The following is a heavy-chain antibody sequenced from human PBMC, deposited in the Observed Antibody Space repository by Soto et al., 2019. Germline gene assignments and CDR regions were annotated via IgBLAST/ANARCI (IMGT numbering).Heavy chain of an antibody. CDR1: GFSFTYYA. D-gene: IGHD3-22*01. CDR3: AKGIRQVATMIEFDS. V-gene: IGHV3-23*01. J-gene: IGHJ4*02. Sequence: GSLRLSCAASGFSFTYYAMGWGRHSPGRGLEWVSAISSRGVNSYFADSVKGRFTISRDNSKNTLYLQMNSLRAEDTALYYCAKGIRQVATMIEFDSWGQGTLVTVSS. CDR2: ISSRGVNS.